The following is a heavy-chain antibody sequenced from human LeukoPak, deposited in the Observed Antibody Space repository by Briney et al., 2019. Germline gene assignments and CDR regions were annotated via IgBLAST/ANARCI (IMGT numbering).Heavy chain of an antibody. V-gene: IGHV4-39*01. CDR3: ARRVLEWGGSDY. CDR1: GGSISSSSYY. Sequence: PSETLSLTCTVSGGSISSSSYYWGWIRQPPGKGLEWIGSIYYSGSTYYNPSLKSRVTISVDTSKNQFSLKLSSVTAADTAVYYCARRVLEWGGSDYWGQGTLVTVSS. CDR2: IYYSGST. J-gene: IGHJ4*02. D-gene: IGHD3-3*01.